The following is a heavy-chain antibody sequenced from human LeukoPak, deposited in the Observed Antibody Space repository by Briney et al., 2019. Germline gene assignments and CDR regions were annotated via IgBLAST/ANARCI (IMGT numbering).Heavy chain of an antibody. V-gene: IGHV4-34*01. J-gene: IGHJ4*02. CDR3: ARGIAAASPY. CDR1: GGSISSYY. Sequence: SETLSLTCTVSGGSISSYYWSWIRQPPGKGLEWIGEINHSGSTNYNPSLKSRVTISVDTSKNQFSLKLSSVTAADTAVYYCARGIAAASPYWGQGTLVTVSS. D-gene: IGHD6-13*01. CDR2: INHSGST.